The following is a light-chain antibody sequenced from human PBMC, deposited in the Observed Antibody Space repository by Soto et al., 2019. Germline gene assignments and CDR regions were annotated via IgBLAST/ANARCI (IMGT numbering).Light chain of an antibody. CDR3: SSYTSSSTLVV. Sequence: QSALTQPASVSGSPGQSITISCTGTSSDVGGYNYVSWYQPDPGKAPKLMIYDVSNLPSGVSNRFSGSKSGNTASRTISGLQAEDEADYYCSSYTSSSTLVVFGGGTKVTVL. J-gene: IGLJ2*01. CDR2: DVS. CDR1: SSDVGGYNY. V-gene: IGLV2-14*01.